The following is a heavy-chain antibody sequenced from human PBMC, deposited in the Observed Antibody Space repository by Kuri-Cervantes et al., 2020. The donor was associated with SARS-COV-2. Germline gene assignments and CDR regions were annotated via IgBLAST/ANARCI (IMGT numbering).Heavy chain of an antibody. J-gene: IGHJ2*01. Sequence: GGSLRLSCAASGFTFSDYAMSWVRQAPGKGLEWVSGISSGGSSTYYPDSVKGRFTISRDNYKNTLYLQMSSLRAEDTAVYYCAKDNSENGRGYWYSDLWGRGTLVTVSS. V-gene: IGHV3-23*01. CDR1: GFTFSDYA. CDR2: ISSGGSST. D-gene: IGHD1-1*01. CDR3: AKDNSENGRGYWYSDL.